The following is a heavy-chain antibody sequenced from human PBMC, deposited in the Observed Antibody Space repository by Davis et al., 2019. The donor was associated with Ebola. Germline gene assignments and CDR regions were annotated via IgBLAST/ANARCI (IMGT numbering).Heavy chain of an antibody. V-gene: IGHV3-74*01. CDR2: INNDGSIT. J-gene: IGHJ6*02. CDR3: ARDKWEVVVMFGMDV. Sequence: HTGGSLRLSCAASGFTFSNFWMHWVRQAPGKGLVCVSRINNDGSITNYADSVKGRFTISRDNAKNTLYLQMNSLRAEDTAVYYCARDKWEVVVMFGMDVWGQGTTVTVSS. CDR1: GFTFSNFW. D-gene: IGHD3-22*01.